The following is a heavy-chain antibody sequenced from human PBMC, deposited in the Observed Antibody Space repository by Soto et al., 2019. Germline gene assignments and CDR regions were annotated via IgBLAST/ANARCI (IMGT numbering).Heavy chain of an antibody. D-gene: IGHD6-13*01. V-gene: IGHV4-30-4*01. Sequence: PSETLSLTCTVSGGSISSGDYYWSWIRQPPGKGLEWIGYIYYSGSTYYNPSLKSRVTISVDTSKNQFSLKLSSVTAADTAVYYCARIFTAAGQIYYYYYYGMDVWGQGTTVTVS. J-gene: IGHJ6*02. CDR3: ARIFTAAGQIYYYYYYGMDV. CDR1: GGSISSGDYY. CDR2: IYYSGST.